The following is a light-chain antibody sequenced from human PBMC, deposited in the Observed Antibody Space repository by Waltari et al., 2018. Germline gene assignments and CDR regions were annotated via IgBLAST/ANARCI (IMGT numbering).Light chain of an antibody. Sequence: EIVLTQSPGTLSLSPGERATLSCSASQTVRTTYLAWYQQKPGQAPTLLIYGASSRATGIPDRFSGSGSGTDFSLTISSLEPEDFAVYYCQQYDISPLTFGGGTKVETK. J-gene: IGKJ4*01. V-gene: IGKV3-20*01. CDR3: QQYDISPLT. CDR2: GAS. CDR1: QTVRTTY.